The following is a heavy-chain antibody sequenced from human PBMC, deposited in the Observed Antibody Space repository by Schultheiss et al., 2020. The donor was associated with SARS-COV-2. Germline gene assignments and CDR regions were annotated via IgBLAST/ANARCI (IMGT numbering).Heavy chain of an antibody. D-gene: IGHD5-24*01. Sequence: SETLSLTCTVSGGSISSYYWSWIRQPPGKGLEWIGYIYYSGSTNYNPSLKSRVTISVDTSKNQFSLKLSSVTAADTAVYYCARVMPGDGYNPIDYWGQGTLVTVSS. CDR1: GGSISSYY. V-gene: IGHV4-59*12. CDR3: ARVMPGDGYNPIDY. J-gene: IGHJ4*02. CDR2: IYYSGST.